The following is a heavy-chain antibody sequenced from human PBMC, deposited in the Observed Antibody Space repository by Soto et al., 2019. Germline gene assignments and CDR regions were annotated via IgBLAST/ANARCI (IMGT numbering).Heavy chain of an antibody. CDR2: FDPEDGET. D-gene: IGHD6-6*01. J-gene: IGHJ6*02. CDR3: ATPHIAARRYNYYGMDV. V-gene: IGHV1-24*01. Sequence: ASVKVSCKVSGYTLTELSMHWVRQAPGKGLEWMGGFDPEDGETIYAQKFQGRVTMTEDTSTGTAYMELSSLRSEDTAVYYCATPHIAARRYNYYGMDVWGQGTTVTVSS. CDR1: GYTLTELS.